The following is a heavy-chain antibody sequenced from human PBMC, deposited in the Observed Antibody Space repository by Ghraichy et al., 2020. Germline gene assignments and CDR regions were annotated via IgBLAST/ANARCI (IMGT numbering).Heavy chain of an antibody. CDR1: GFTFSNAW. V-gene: IGHV3-15*01. Sequence: GGSLRLSCAASGFTFSNAWMSWVRQAPGKGLEWVGRIKSKTDGGTTDYAAPVKGRFTISRDDSKNTLYLQMNSLKTEDTAVYYCTTYHGDYVTEYYFDYWGQGTLVTVSS. CDR3: TTYHGDYVTEYYFDY. J-gene: IGHJ4*02. D-gene: IGHD4-17*01. CDR2: IKSKTDGGTT.